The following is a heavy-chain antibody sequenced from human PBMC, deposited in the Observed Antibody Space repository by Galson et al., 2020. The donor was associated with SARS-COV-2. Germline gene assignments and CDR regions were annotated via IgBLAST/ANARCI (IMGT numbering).Heavy chain of an antibody. CDR2: INPNSGGT. CDR3: ARQLRAASYYYYGMDV. Sequence: ASVKVSCKASGYTFTGYYMHWVRQAPGQGLEWMGWINPNSGGTNYAQKFQGRVTMTRDTSISTAYMALSRLRSDDTAVYYCARQLRAASYYYYGMDVWGQGTTVTVSS. J-gene: IGHJ6*02. V-gene: IGHV1-2*02. CDR1: GYTFTGYY. D-gene: IGHD6-6*01.